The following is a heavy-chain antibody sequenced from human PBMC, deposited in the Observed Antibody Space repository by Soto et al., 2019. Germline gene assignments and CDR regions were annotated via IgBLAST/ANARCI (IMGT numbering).Heavy chain of an antibody. CDR2: ISGSGGST. CDR1: GFTFSSYA. D-gene: IGHD4-17*01. Sequence: PGGSLRLSCAASGFTFSSYAMSWVRQAPGKGLEWVSAISGSGGSTYYADSVKGRFTISRDNSQNTLYLQMNRLRAEDTAVYYCAKGRAVTTLLDPWGQGTLVTVSS. J-gene: IGHJ5*02. CDR3: AKGRAVTTLLDP. V-gene: IGHV3-23*01.